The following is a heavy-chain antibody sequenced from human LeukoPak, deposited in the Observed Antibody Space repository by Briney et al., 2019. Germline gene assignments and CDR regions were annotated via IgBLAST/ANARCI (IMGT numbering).Heavy chain of an antibody. D-gene: IGHD3-16*01. V-gene: IGHV3-9*01. CDR1: GFTFSSYG. J-gene: IGHJ4*02. CDR2: ISWNSGSI. CDR3: IRGMGDY. Sequence: PGGSLRLSCAASGFTFSSYGMHWVRQVPGKGLEWVSGISWNSGSIGYADSVKGRFTISRDNANNKLYLQMNSLRVEDTAVYYCIRGMGDYWGQGSLVTVSS.